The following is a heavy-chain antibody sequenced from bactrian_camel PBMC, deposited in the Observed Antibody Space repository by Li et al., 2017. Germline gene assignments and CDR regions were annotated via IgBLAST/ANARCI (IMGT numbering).Heavy chain of an antibody. J-gene: IGHJ4*01. CDR3: AADCVGWAKGSY. CDR2: IDSAGST. Sequence: HVQLVESGGGSVQPGGSLRLSCAASGYSYGSYCMGWFRQVPGKAREGVAGIDSAGSTVYADSVKGRFTISKDNAKNTLYLQMNSLETEDTAAYYCAADCVGWAKGSYWGQGTQVTVS. D-gene: IGHD5*01. CDR1: GYSYGSYC. V-gene: IGHV3S9*01.